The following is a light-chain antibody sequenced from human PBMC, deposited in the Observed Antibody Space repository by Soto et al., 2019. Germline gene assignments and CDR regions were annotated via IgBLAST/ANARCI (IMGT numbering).Light chain of an antibody. Sequence: DIQMTQSPSTLSASVGDRVTITCRASQSSGSGLAWYQQKPGKAPKLLIYKASTLESGVPLRFSGSGSGTEFTLTITSLQPDDFATYYCQQYDFYWTFGQGTKVEIK. V-gene: IGKV1-5*03. CDR3: QQYDFYWT. J-gene: IGKJ1*01. CDR2: KAS. CDR1: QSSGSG.